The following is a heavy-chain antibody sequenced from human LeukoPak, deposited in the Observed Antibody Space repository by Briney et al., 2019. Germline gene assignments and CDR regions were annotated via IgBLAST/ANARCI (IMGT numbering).Heavy chain of an antibody. D-gene: IGHD6-19*01. J-gene: IGHJ4*02. CDR1: GFTSNNYV. V-gene: IGHV3-23*01. CDR3: ARASGIYGSGWYFDY. Sequence: VGSLRLSCAASGFTSNNYVMSWVRQAPGKGLEWVSTINGGGYNTYYADSVKGRFTISRDNSKNTLSLQVNTLRAEDTAVYYCARASGIYGSGWYFDYWGQGTLVTVSS. CDR2: INGGGYNT.